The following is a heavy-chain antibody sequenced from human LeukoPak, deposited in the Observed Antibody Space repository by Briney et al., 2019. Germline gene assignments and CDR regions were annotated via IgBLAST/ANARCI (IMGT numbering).Heavy chain of an antibody. CDR1: GYSFATYY. Sequence: GASVKVSFKASGYSFATYYIHWVRQAPGQGRDWMEIMNPSGGSTTYAQRFLGRVTMTRDTSTSTVYMELTSLRSEDTAVYSCAREPPGTYRFDYWGQGTLVTVSS. V-gene: IGHV1-46*01. CDR2: MNPSGGST. CDR3: AREPPGTYRFDY. D-gene: IGHD3-16*02. J-gene: IGHJ4*02.